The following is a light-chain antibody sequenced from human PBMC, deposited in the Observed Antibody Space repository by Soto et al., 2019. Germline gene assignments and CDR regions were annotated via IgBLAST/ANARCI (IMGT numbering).Light chain of an antibody. J-gene: IGKJ1*01. CDR1: QSISIW. V-gene: IGKV1-5*03. Sequence: DIQMTQPPSTLSASVGDRVTITCRASQSISIWLAWYQQKPGKAPKILIYKASSLESGVPSRFSGSGSGTEFTLTISSLQPDDFATYYCQQYSTYTPRTFGQGTKVDIK. CDR3: QQYSTYTPRT. CDR2: KAS.